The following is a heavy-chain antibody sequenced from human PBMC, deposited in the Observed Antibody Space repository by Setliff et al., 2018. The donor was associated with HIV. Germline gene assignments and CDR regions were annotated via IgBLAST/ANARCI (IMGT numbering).Heavy chain of an antibody. J-gene: IGHJ4*02. CDR3: TTGID. D-gene: IGHD2-21*01. CDR2: IRSKAYGGTT. V-gene: IGHV3-49*04. Sequence: SLRLSCSASGFTFGDYAMSWVRQAPGKGLEWVGFIRSKAYGGTTEYAASVKDRFIISRDDSKSIAYLQMNSLKTEDTAVYYCTTGIDWGQGTLVTVSS. CDR1: GFTFGDYA.